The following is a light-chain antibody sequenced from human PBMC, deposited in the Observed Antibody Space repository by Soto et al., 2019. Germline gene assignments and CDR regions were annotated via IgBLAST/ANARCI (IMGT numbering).Light chain of an antibody. CDR2: AAS. CDR3: QKYNSAPRA. J-gene: IGKJ1*01. CDR1: QGICNY. V-gene: IGKV1-27*01. Sequence: DIQMTQSPSSLSASVGDRVTITCRANQGICNYLAWFQQKPGKVPKLLIYAASTLQSGVPSRFSGSGSGTDFTLTISSLQPEDVATYYCQKYNSAPRAFGQGTKVEIK.